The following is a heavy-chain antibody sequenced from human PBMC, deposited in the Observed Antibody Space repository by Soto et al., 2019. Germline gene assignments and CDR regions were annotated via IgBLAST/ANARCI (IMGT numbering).Heavy chain of an antibody. CDR3: AADQYYYDSSGYRFDY. CDR2: IVVGSGNT. CDR1: GFTFTNSA. V-gene: IGHV1-58*01. Sequence: ASVKVSCKGSGFTFTNSAVQWVRQALGQRLEWIGWIVVGSGNTNYAQKFQERVTITRDMSTSTAYMELSSLRSEDTAVYYCAADQYYYDSSGYRFDYWGQGTLVTVSS. J-gene: IGHJ4*02. D-gene: IGHD3-22*01.